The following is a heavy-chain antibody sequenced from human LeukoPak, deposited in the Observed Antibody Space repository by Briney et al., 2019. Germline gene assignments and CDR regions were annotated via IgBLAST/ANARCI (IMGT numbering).Heavy chain of an antibody. J-gene: IGHJ4*02. CDR3: AKDFYSSSWRTGYYFDY. V-gene: IGHV3-23*01. CDR2: ISGSGGST. CDR1: GFTFSSYG. Sequence: GGSLRLSCAASGFTFSSYGMSWVRQAPGKGLEWVSAISGSGGSTYYADSVKGRFTISRDNSKNTLYLQMNSLRAEDTAVYYCAKDFYSSSWRTGYYFDYWGQGTLVTVSS. D-gene: IGHD6-13*01.